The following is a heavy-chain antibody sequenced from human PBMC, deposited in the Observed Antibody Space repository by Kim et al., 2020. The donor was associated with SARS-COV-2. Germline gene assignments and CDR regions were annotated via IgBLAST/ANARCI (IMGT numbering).Heavy chain of an antibody. CDR2: INTNTGNP. D-gene: IGHD3-3*01. J-gene: IGHJ5*02. V-gene: IGHV7-4-1*02. CDR1: GYTFTSYA. Sequence: ASVKVSCKASGYTFTSYAMNWVRQAPGQGLEWMGWINTNTGNPTYAQGFTGRFVFSLDTSVSTAYLQISSLKAEDTAVYYFARGDYDFWSGYYIPNWFAPWGQGTLVTVSS. CDR3: ARGDYDFWSGYYIPNWFAP.